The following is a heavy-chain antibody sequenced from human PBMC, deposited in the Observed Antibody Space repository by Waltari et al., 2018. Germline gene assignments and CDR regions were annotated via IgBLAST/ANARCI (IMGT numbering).Heavy chain of an antibody. Sequence: EVQLVESGGGLVQPGGSLRLSCAASGLDFSNSDMNWVRQAPGKGLEWISYISGRTGVKYHADSVKGRFTISRDITKNSVQLQMNSLRAEDTALYYCTGGHHDYWGQGTLVTVSS. V-gene: IGHV3-48*01. CDR3: TGGHHDY. CDR2: ISGRTGVK. CDR1: GLDFSNSD. J-gene: IGHJ4*02.